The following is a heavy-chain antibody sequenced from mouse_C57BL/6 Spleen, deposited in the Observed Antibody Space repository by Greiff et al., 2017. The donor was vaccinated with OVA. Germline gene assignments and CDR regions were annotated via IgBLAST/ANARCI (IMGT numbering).Heavy chain of an antibody. Sequence: VQLQQSGAELVRPGASVKLSCKASGYTFTDYYINWVKQRPGQGLEWIARIYPGSGNTYYNEKFKGKATLTAEKSSSTAYMQLSSLTSEDSAVYFCARPPSLYGSSYDAMDYWGQGTSVTVSS. V-gene: IGHV1-76*01. J-gene: IGHJ4*01. CDR3: ARPPSLYGSSYDAMDY. CDR2: IYPGSGNT. CDR1: GYTFTDYY. D-gene: IGHD1-1*01.